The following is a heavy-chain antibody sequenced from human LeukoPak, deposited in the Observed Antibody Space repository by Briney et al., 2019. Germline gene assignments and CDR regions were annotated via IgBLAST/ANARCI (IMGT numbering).Heavy chain of an antibody. J-gene: IGHJ4*02. CDR2: IYNDGNT. CDR3: ALQFWR. Sequence: GGSLRLSCAASGFTVSSDYMNWVRQAPGKGLEWVSVIYNDGNTDYADSVKGRFTISRDNSKNTLYLQMNSLRVEDTALYYCALQFWRWGQGTLVTVS. CDR1: GFTVSSDY. V-gene: IGHV3-66*04.